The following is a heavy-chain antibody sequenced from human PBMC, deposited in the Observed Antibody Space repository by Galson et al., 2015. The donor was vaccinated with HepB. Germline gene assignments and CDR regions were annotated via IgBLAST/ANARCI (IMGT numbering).Heavy chain of an antibody. D-gene: IGHD5-24*01. CDR2: ISYNGENK. CDR3: AREGEDGYNLGGAFDI. J-gene: IGHJ3*02. V-gene: IGHV3-30*04. Sequence: SLRLSCAASGFTFSNYAIHWVRQAPGKGLEWVALISYNGENKFYADSVKGRFTISRDNSEHTLFLQVNSVRAEDTAVYYCAREGEDGYNLGGAFDIWGQGTVVVVSS. CDR1: GFTFSNYA.